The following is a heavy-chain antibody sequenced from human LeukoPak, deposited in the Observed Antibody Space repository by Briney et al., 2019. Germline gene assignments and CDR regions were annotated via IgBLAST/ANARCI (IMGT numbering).Heavy chain of an antibody. CDR3: ARGCDVVVPAAIFSPLDY. D-gene: IGHD2-2*01. CDR1: GGSFSGYY. J-gene: IGHJ4*02. CDR2: INHSGST. Sequence: PSETLSLTCAVYGGSFSGYYWGWIRQPPGKGLEWIGEINHSGSTNYNPSLKSRVTISVDTSKNQFSLKLSSVTAADTAVYYCARGCDVVVPAAIFSPLDYWGQGTLVTVSS. V-gene: IGHV4-34*01.